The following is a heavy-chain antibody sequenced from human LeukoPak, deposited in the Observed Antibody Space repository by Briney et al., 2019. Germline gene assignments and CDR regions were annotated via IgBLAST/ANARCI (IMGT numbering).Heavy chain of an antibody. D-gene: IGHD3-10*01. CDR1: GFTFSSYE. J-gene: IGHJ4*02. V-gene: IGHV3-48*03. CDR2: ISSTGSTI. Sequence: GGSLRLSCGASGFTFSSYEMDWVRQAPGKGLEWVSYISSTGSTIYYADSVKGRFTISRDNAKKSLYLQMNSLRAEDTGVYYCARNYYASGSSQFDYWGQGTLVTVSS. CDR3: ARNYYASGSSQFDY.